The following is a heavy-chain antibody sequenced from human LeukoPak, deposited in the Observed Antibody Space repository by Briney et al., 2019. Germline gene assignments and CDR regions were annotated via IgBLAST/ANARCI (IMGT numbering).Heavy chain of an antibody. CDR3: ARDQVRYQLLFKVYYYYMDV. CDR1: GGSFSGYY. CDR2: INHSGST. Sequence: PSETLSLTCAVYGGSFSGYYWSWIRQPPGKGLEWIGEINHSGSTNYNPSLKSRVTISVDTSKNQFSLELSSVTAADTAVYYCARDQVRYQLLFKVYYYYMDVWGKGTTVTVSS. D-gene: IGHD2-2*01. J-gene: IGHJ6*03. V-gene: IGHV4-34*01.